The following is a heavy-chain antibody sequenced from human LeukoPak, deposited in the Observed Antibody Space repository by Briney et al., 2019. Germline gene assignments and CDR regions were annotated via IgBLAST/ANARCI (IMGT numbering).Heavy chain of an antibody. CDR3: AREVWQQQLVSGAFDI. Sequence: PGRSLRLSCAASGSTFSSYAMHWVRQAPGKGLEWVAVISYDGSNKYYADSVKGRFTISRDNSKNTLYLQMNSLRAEDTAVYYCAREVWQQQLVSGAFDIWGQGTMVTVSS. J-gene: IGHJ3*02. V-gene: IGHV3-30-3*01. D-gene: IGHD6-13*01. CDR1: GSTFSSYA. CDR2: ISYDGSNK.